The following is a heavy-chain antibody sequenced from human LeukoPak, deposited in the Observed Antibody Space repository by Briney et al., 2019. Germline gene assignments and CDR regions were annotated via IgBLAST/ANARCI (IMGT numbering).Heavy chain of an antibody. CDR2: INPNSGGT. CDR3: ASGQYSSSLAFDY. Sequence: ASVKVSCKASGYTFTGYYMHWMRQAPGQGLEWMGWINPNSGGTNYAQKFQGRVTMTRDTSISTAYMELSRLRSDDTAVYYCASGQYSSSLAFDYWGQGTLVTVSS. J-gene: IGHJ4*02. V-gene: IGHV1-2*02. CDR1: GYTFTGYY. D-gene: IGHD6-13*01.